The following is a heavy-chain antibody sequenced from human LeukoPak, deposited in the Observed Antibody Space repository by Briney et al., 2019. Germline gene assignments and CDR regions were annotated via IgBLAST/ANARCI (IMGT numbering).Heavy chain of an antibody. V-gene: IGHV3-23*01. CDR2: ISGNGGST. Sequence: GGSLRLSCAASGFTFSTYGMSWVRQAPGKGLEWVSSISGNGGSTYSADSVKGRFTISRDTSKNTLYLQMNSLRAEDTAVYYCARDYSYDSSAYYCPHFDYWGQGTLVTVSS. CDR1: GFTFSTYG. J-gene: IGHJ4*02. D-gene: IGHD3-22*01. CDR3: ARDYSYDSSAYYCPHFDY.